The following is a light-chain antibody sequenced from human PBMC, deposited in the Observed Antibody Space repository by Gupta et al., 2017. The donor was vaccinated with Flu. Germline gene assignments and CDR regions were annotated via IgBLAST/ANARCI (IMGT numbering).Light chain of an antibody. V-gene: IGLV2-14*01. CDR2: EVS. Sequence: TSIDVGAYGFVSWYQQHPGKVPKLILYEVSKRPSGVSNRFSGSVSGNTASLTISGLQADDEADYYCCSYTSASTGVFGGGTKVTVL. J-gene: IGLJ3*02. CDR3: CSYTSASTGV. CDR1: SIDVGAYGF.